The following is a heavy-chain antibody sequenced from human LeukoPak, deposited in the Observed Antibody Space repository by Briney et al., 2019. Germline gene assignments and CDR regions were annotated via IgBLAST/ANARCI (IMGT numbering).Heavy chain of an antibody. CDR3: ATRPYVILTGYYRPFDY. D-gene: IGHD3-9*01. Sequence: PGGSLRLSCAASGFTFSSYSMNWVRQAPGKGLEWVSYISSSSSTIYYADSVKGRFTISRDNAKNSLYLQMNSLRAEDTAVYYCATRPYVILTGYYRPFDYWGQGTLVTVSS. V-gene: IGHV3-48*01. CDR2: ISSSSSTI. CDR1: GFTFSSYS. J-gene: IGHJ4*02.